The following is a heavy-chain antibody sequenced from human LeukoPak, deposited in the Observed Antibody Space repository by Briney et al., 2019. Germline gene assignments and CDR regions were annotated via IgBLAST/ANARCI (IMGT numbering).Heavy chain of an antibody. D-gene: IGHD4-17*01. Sequence: PSGTLSLTCDVSGGSISSSRWWSWVRQPPGKWLEWIGEIHHSGSANYNPSLKSRVTISVDKSKNQFSLKLSSETAADTAVYYCARALRPRNNDYAMDVWGQGTTVSVSS. CDR2: IHHSGSA. CDR3: ARALRPRNNDYAMDV. J-gene: IGHJ6*02. V-gene: IGHV4-4*02. CDR1: GGSISSSRW.